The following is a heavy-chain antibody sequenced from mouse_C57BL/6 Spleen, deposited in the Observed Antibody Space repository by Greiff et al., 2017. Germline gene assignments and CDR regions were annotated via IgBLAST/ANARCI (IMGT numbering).Heavy chain of an antibody. CDR3: ARSRVYYYGSSYGWYFDV. CDR2: INPNNGGT. D-gene: IGHD1-1*01. J-gene: IGHJ1*03. CDR1: GYTFTDYN. V-gene: IGHV1-22*01. Sequence: VQLQQSGPELVKPGASVKMSCKASGYTFTDYNMHWVKQSHGKSLEWIGYINPNNGGTSYNQKFKGKATLTVNKSSSTAYMELRSLTSEDSAVYYCARSRVYYYGSSYGWYFDVWGTGTTVTVSS.